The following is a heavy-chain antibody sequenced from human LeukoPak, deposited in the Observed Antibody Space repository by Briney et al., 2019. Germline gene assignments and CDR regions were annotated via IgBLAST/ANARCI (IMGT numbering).Heavy chain of an antibody. CDR3: ASGLKGFCSGGSCLRGLRDY. J-gene: IGHJ4*02. D-gene: IGHD2-15*01. CDR1: GFTFSSYS. Sequence: GESLRLSCAASGFTFSSYSMHWVRQAPGKGLEWVSYISSSSSAIYYADSVKGRFTISRDNAKNSLYLQMNSLRAEDTAVYYCASGLKGFCSGGSCLRGLRDYWGRGTRVTVSS. V-gene: IGHV3-48*04. CDR2: ISSSSSAI.